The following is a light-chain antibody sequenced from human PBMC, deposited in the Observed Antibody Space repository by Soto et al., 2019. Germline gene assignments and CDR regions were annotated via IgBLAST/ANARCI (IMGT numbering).Light chain of an antibody. CDR2: GAS. V-gene: IGKV3-15*01. Sequence: IVFTQSPGTLSVSQGDRATVSRRASENLNTNLAWYQKRPGQAPRLVIYGASTRATGVPARFTGSGSGTDLTLTISSLQFEDFAVYFCQQYKNWPPWTFGQGTKVDIK. CDR3: QQYKNWPPWT. J-gene: IGKJ1*01. CDR1: ENLNTN.